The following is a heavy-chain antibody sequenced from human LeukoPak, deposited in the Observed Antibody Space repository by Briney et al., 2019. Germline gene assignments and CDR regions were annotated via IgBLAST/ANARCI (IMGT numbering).Heavy chain of an antibody. Sequence: PGGSLRLSCAASGFTFSSYSMNWVRQAPGKGLEWVSSISSSSSYIYYADSVKGRFTISRDNAKNSLYLQMNSLRAEDTALYYCARATSSGYPLYGVDVWGQGTTVTVSS. CDR1: GFTFSSYS. V-gene: IGHV3-21*01. J-gene: IGHJ6*02. CDR3: ARATSSGYPLYGVDV. CDR2: ISSSSSYI. D-gene: IGHD3-22*01.